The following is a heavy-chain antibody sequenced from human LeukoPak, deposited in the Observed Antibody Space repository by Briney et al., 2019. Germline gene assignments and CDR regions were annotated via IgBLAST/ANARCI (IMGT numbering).Heavy chain of an antibody. Sequence: PGASVKVSCKASGYTFTDYYMHWVQQAPGKGLEWIGRIDLEDGETIYAANFQGRVTITADTSTDIVHMKLSSLRSEDTAVYYCATMSWDSGSPFDYWGQGTLVTVFS. CDR1: GYTFTDYY. D-gene: IGHD1-26*01. CDR3: ATMSWDSGSPFDY. V-gene: IGHV1-69-2*01. J-gene: IGHJ4*02. CDR2: IDLEDGET.